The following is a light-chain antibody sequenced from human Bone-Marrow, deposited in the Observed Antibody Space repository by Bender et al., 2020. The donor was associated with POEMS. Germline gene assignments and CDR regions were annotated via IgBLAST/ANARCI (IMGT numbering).Light chain of an antibody. CDR2: EVS. CDR3: NSYAGINKFV. J-gene: IGLJ2*01. Sequence: QSALTQPASVSGSPGQSITISCTGTSSDVGGYNYVSWYQQHPGKAPKLMIYEVSNRPSGVSNRFSGSKSDNTASLTISGLQAEDEADYYCNSYAGINKFVFGGGTKLSVL. V-gene: IGLV2-14*01. CDR1: SSDVGGYNY.